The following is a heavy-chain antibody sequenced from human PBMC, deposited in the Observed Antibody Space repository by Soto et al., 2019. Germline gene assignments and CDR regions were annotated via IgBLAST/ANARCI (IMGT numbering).Heavy chain of an antibody. CDR2: IYSGGST. V-gene: IGHV3-66*01. CDR3: ARGERRAVVVVADAFDI. D-gene: IGHD2-15*01. Sequence: PGGSLRLSCAASGFTVSSNYMSWVRQAPGKGLEWVSVIYSGGSTYYADSVKGRFTISRDNSKNTLYLQMNSLGAEDTAVYYCARGERRAVVVVADAFDIWGQG. J-gene: IGHJ3*02. CDR1: GFTVSSNY.